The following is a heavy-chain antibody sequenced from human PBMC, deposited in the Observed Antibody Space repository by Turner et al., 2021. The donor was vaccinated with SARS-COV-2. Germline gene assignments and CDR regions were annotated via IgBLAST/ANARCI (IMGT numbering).Heavy chain of an antibody. Sequence: EVQLLESGGGLVQPGGSLRLSCSASGFTFSNYAMTWVRQAPGKGLEWVSAISVSGGSSYYADSVGGRFIISRDNSKNTLHLEMNSLRAEDTAAYYCAKDMGTGSGIPQYYFYGMDVWGQGTTVTVSS. CDR1: GFTFSNYA. CDR3: AKDMGTGSGIPQYYFYGMDV. V-gene: IGHV3-23*01. CDR2: ISVSGGSS. J-gene: IGHJ6*02. D-gene: IGHD3-10*01.